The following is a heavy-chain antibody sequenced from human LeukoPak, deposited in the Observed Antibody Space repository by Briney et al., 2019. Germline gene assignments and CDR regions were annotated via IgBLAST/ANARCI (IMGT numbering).Heavy chain of an antibody. V-gene: IGHV3-23*01. CDR2: ISGSGGNS. J-gene: IGHJ3*02. CDR3: ARDPNGDYIGAFDM. CDR1: EFTFSKYG. D-gene: IGHD4-17*01. Sequence: PGGSLRLSCAASEFTFSKYGMSWVRQAPGKGLEWVSSISGSGGNSQYADSVQGRFAISRDNSKNTFLQMNSLRVEDTAVYFCARDPNGDYIGAFDMWGRGTMVSVSS.